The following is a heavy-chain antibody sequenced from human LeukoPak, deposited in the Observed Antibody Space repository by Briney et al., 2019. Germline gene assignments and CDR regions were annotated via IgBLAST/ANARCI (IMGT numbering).Heavy chain of an antibody. J-gene: IGHJ4*02. CDR3: TTGSRGD. CDR1: GLTVTNVW. V-gene: IGHV3-15*04. CDR2: SASKTDSGTT. Sequence: PGGSMRLSWAAYGLTVTNVWMNWVRQAAGKGLEWVSRSASKTDSGTTDYAAAVKGRFTIARDDSNSTLFLQMNSLKTEDTAGYYCTTGSRGDCGQGTLGTVSS. D-gene: IGHD2-15*01.